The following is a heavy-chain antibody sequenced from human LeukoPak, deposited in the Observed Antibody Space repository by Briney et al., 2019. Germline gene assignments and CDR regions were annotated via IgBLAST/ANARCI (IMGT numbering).Heavy chain of an antibody. V-gene: IGHV3-53*01. CDR2: LDPDGFT. Sequence: PGGSLRLSCVGSGFTVSINYMSWVRQAPGKGLEWVSFLDPDGFTSYADSVKGRFTISRDSSKNTLYLQLTTLRAEDTAIYYCTKGTFDHWGPGTFVTVSS. CDR3: TKGTFDH. J-gene: IGHJ3*01. CDR1: GFTVSINY.